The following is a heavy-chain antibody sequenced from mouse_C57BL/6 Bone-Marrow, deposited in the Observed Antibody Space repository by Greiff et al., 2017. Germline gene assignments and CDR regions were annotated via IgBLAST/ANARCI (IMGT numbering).Heavy chain of an antibody. CDR3: ARGGNGYDGFAY. Sequence: QVQLKQPGAELVKPGASVKLSCKASGYTFTSYWMHWVKQRPGQGLEWIGMIHPNSGSTNYNEKFKSKATLTVDTSSSTAYMQLSSLTSEDSAVXYCARGGNGYDGFAYWGQGTLVTVSA. CDR1: GYTFTSYW. CDR2: IHPNSGST. J-gene: IGHJ3*01. D-gene: IGHD2-2*01. V-gene: IGHV1-64*01.